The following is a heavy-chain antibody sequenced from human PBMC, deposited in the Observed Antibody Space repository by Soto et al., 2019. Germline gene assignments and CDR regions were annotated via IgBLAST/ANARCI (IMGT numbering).Heavy chain of an antibody. J-gene: IGHJ6*02. CDR3: ARANSYGLGYYYYGMDV. Sequence: SVKVSCKASGGTFSSYAISWVRQAPGQGLEWMGGIIPIFGTANYAQKFQGRVTITADESTSTAYMELSSLKSEDTAVYYCARANSYGLGYYYYGMDVWGQGTTVTVSS. D-gene: IGHD5-18*01. CDR2: IIPIFGTA. V-gene: IGHV1-69*13. CDR1: GGTFSSYA.